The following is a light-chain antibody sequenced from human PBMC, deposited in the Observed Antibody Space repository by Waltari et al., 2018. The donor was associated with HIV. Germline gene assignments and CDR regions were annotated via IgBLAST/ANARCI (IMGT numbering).Light chain of an antibody. CDR1: SSNIGNNY. J-gene: IGLJ2*01. Sequence: QSVLTKPPSVSAAPGQKVTISCSGSSSNIGNNYVSWYQQRPGTAPKLLIYDNNKRPSGIPDRFSGSKSGTSATLGITGLQTGDEADYYCGTWDSSLSAGVFGGGTKLTVL. CDR3: GTWDSSLSAGV. V-gene: IGLV1-51*01. CDR2: DNN.